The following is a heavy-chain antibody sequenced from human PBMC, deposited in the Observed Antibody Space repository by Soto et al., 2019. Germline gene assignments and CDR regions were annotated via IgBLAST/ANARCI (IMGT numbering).Heavy chain of an antibody. CDR1: GFTFTRYS. V-gene: IGHV3-21*06. CDR3: ARESEDLTSNFDY. Sequence: GGSLRLSCAASGFTFTRYSMNWVRQAPGKGLEWVSSISSTTNYTYYGDSMKGRFTISRDNAKNSLYLEMNSLRAEDTAVYYCARESEDLTSNFDYWGQGTLVTVSS. CDR2: ISSTTNYT. J-gene: IGHJ4*02.